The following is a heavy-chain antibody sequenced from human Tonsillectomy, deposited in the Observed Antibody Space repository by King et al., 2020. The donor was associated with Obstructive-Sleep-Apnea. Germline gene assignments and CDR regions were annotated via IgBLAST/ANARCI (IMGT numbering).Heavy chain of an antibody. V-gene: IGHV4-28*01. D-gene: IGHD4-23*01. J-gene: IGHJ2*01. Sequence: QLQESGPGLVKPSDTLSLTCAVSGDSISSSNCWGWIRQPPGKGLEWICYIYYNVSTYYNPSLKSRVPMSVDTAKNQFPLKLGSVTAVDTAVYYWARRGKNSEYFDLWGRGTLVTVSS. CDR3: ARRGKNSEYFDL. CDR1: GDSISSSNC. CDR2: IYYNVST.